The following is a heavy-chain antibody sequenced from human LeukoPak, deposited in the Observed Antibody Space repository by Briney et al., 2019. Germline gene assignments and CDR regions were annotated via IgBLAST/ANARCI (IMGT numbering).Heavy chain of an antibody. Sequence: PSETLSLPSTVSGGSISSGDYYWRWLRQPPGTGLEWLGYIYYSGSTYYNPSLKSRVTISVDTSKNQFSLKLSSVTAADTAVYYCARESVVPAAFWYFDLWGRGTLVTVSS. CDR1: GGSISSGDYY. J-gene: IGHJ2*01. D-gene: IGHD2-2*01. CDR3: ARESVVPAAFWYFDL. CDR2: IYYSGST. V-gene: IGHV4-30-4*08.